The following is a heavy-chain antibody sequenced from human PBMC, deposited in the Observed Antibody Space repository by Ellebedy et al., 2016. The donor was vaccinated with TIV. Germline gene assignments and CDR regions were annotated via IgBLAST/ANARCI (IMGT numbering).Heavy chain of an antibody. V-gene: IGHV3-33*01. D-gene: IGHD5-12*01. CDR3: ASSRLMETGYEPPDY. CDR2: IWFDGSNK. CDR1: GFTFSSYG. Sequence: PGGSLRLSCAASGFTFSSYGMHWVRQAPGKGLEWVAVIWFDGSNKYYVDSVKGRFTISRDNSKNTLYLQMNSLRAEDTAVYYCASSRLMETGYEPPDYWGQGTLVTVSS. J-gene: IGHJ4*02.